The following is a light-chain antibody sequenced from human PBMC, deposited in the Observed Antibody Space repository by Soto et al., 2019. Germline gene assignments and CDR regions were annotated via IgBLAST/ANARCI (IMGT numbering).Light chain of an antibody. CDR3: QQYGSSPPIT. Sequence: DIVLTQSPGTLSLSPGERATLSCRASQSVSSSYLAWYQQKPGQAPRLLIYGASSRATGIPDRFSGSGSGADFTLSIDRLEPEDFAVYYCQQYGSSPPITFGQGTRLEIK. CDR2: GAS. J-gene: IGKJ5*01. V-gene: IGKV3-20*01. CDR1: QSVSSSY.